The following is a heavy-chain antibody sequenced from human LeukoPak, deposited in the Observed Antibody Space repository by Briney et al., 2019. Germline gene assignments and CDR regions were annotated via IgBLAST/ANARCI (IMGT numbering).Heavy chain of an antibody. CDR2: IKQDGSEK. D-gene: IGHD5/OR15-5a*01. Sequence: GGSLRLSCAASRFTFSRYWMSWVRQAPGKGLEWVANIKQDGSEKYYVDSVKGRFTISRDNAKNSLYLQMNSLRAEATAVYYCAKAGFGVLGAYWGQGTLVTVSS. CDR3: AKAGFGVLGAY. CDR1: RFTFSRYW. V-gene: IGHV3-7*05. J-gene: IGHJ4*02.